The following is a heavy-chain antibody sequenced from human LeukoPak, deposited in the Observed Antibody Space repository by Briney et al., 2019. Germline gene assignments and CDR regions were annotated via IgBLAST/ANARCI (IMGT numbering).Heavy chain of an antibody. Sequence: PSETLSLTCTVSGGSISSSSYYWSWIRQPPGKGLEWIGEITHSGSTNCNPSLKSRVSISVDTSKNQFSLKLSSVTAADTAVYYCASEFQDWNSLFDSWGQGTLVTVSS. CDR2: ITHSGST. CDR3: ASEFQDWNSLFDS. V-gene: IGHV4-39*07. CDR1: GGSISSSSYY. D-gene: IGHD1-7*01. J-gene: IGHJ4*02.